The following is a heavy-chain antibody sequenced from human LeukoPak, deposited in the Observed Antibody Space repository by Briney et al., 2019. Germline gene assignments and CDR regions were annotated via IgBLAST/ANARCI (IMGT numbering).Heavy chain of an antibody. V-gene: IGHV1-69*01. CDR2: ILPMFGTA. Sequence: SVTVSCKTSGDTLSNYPVSWVRQAPGQGLEWMGGILPMFGTAHYAEKFQDRVAISADDSTSTVFMEVRSLKSEDTAVYYCARGPEIVVAGTTFGEDRWFHPWGQGTLLIVSS. J-gene: IGHJ5*02. CDR3: ARGPEIVVAGTTFGEDRWFHP. D-gene: IGHD3-3*01. CDR1: GDTLSNYP.